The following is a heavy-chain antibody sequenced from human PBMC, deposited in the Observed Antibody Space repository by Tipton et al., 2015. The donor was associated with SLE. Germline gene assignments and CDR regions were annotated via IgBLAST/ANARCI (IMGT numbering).Heavy chain of an antibody. V-gene: IGHV4-39*07. Sequence: TLSLTCTVSGGSIGNSYYWGWIRQPPGKGLEWIGTIYYSGITYYNPSLKSRVTISRDTSKNQFSLKLTSVTAADTAVYYCARGGALDYWGQGTLVTVSS. CDR2: IYYSGIT. J-gene: IGHJ4*02. D-gene: IGHD1-26*01. CDR3: ARGGALDY. CDR1: GGSIGNSYY.